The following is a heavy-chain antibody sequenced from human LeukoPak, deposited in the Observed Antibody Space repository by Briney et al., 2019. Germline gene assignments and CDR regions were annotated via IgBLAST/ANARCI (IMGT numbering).Heavy chain of an antibody. V-gene: IGHV3-49*03. CDR3: TRDRYSSWELLTPPLAVDV. J-gene: IGHJ6*04. Sequence: PGGSLRLSCTASGFTFGDYAMSWFRRAPGKGLEWVGFIRSKAYGGTTEYAASVKGRFTISRDDSKSIAYLQMNSLKTEDTAVYYCTRDRYSSWELLTPPLAVDVWGKGTTVTVSS. CDR1: GFTFGDYA. CDR2: IRSKAYGGTT. D-gene: IGHD1-26*01.